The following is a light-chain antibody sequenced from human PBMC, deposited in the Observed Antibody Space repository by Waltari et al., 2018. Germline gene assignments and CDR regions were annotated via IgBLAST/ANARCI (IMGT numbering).Light chain of an antibody. V-gene: IGKV1-12*01. CDR3: QQVNSFPAT. J-gene: IGKJ4*01. CDR2: GAS. CDR1: QSISNW. Sequence: DIQMTQSPSSVSAFVGDRVTITCRASQSISNWLAWYQQKPGKAPKVLIYGASDLHSGFPSRFSGSGAGTDFTLTISSLQAEDFATYYCQQVNSFPATFGGGTTVEIK.